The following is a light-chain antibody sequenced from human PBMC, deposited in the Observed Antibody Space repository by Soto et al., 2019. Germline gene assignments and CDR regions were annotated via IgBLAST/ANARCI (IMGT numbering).Light chain of an antibody. CDR3: QQANSFALT. CDR1: QGINNW. J-gene: IGKJ4*02. Sequence: DIQMTQSPSSVSASVGDRVTITCRASQGINNWLAWYQQKPGKAPKLLIYTTSNLQSGVPSRFSGSVSGTDFTLTISSLQPEDSATYYCQQANSFALTVGGGTKVEIK. CDR2: TTS. V-gene: IGKV1D-12*01.